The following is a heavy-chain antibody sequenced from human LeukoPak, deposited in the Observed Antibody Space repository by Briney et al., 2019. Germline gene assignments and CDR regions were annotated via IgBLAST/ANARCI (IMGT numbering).Heavy chain of an antibody. V-gene: IGHV4-34*01. D-gene: IGHD4-17*01. CDR1: GGSFSGYY. J-gene: IGHJ4*02. Sequence: SETLSLTCAVYGGSFSGYYWSWIRQPPGKGLEWIGEINHSGSTNYNPSLKSRVTISVDTSKNQFSLKLSSVTAADTAVYYCARVDLLRSTGDIGFDYWGQGTLVTVSS. CDR2: INHSGST. CDR3: ARVDLLRSTGDIGFDY.